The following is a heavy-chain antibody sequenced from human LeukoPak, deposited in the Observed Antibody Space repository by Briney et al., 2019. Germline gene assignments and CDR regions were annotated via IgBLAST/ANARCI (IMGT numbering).Heavy chain of an antibody. CDR1: GFTFSSYA. CDR2: TWYDGSNK. D-gene: IGHD2-21*02. CDR3: ARPSLAYCGGDCYSWYYYGMDV. V-gene: IGHV3-33*08. Sequence: GSLRLSCAASGFTFSSYAMSWVRQAPGKGLEWVAVTWYDGSNKYYADSVKGRFTISRDNSKNTLYLQMNSLRAEDTAVYYCARPSLAYCGGDCYSWYYYGMDVWGQGTTVTVSS. J-gene: IGHJ6*02.